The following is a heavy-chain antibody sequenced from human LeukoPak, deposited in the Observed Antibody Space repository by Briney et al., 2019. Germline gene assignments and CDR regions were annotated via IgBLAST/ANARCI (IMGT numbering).Heavy chain of an antibody. CDR3: ARDLTLEMTTDY. CDR2: FDPEDGET. D-gene: IGHD5-24*01. J-gene: IGHJ4*02. CDR1: GYTLTELS. V-gene: IGHV1-24*01. Sequence: ASVKVSCKVSGYTLTELSMHWVRQAPGKGLEWMGGFDPEDGETIYAQKFQGRVTMTEDTSTDTAYMELSSLRSEDTAVYYCARDLTLEMTTDYWGQGTLVTVSS.